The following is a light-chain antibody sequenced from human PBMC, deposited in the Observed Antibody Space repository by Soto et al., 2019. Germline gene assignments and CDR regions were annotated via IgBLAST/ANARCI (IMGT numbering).Light chain of an antibody. J-gene: IGKJ1*01. CDR1: QSLSNW. CDR3: QHKRT. CDR2: KAS. V-gene: IGKV1-5*03. Sequence: DIQMTQSPSTLSASVGDRVTITCRSSQSLSNWLAWYQQKPGKAPKLMIYKASSLESGVPSRFSGSGSGTEFTLTISSLQPDDFATYYCQHKRTFGQGTKVEIK.